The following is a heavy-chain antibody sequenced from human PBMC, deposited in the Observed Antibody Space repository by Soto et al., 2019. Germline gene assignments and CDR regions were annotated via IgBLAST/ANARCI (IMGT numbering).Heavy chain of an antibody. CDR3: ARGKLSDYVWGSYRYHFDY. J-gene: IGHJ4*02. D-gene: IGHD3-16*02. CDR2: INHSGST. V-gene: IGHV4-34*01. CDR1: GGSFSGYY. Sequence: SETLSLTCAVYGGSFSGYYWSWIRQPPGKGLEWIGEINHSGSTNYDPSLKSRVTISVDTSKNQFSLKLSSVTAADTAVYYCARGKLSDYVWGSYRYHFDYWGQGTVVTVSS.